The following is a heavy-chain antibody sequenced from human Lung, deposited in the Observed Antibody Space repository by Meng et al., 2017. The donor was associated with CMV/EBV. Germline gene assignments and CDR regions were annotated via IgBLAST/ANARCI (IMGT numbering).Heavy chain of an antibody. Sequence: SETLSLTCTVSGYSISSGYYWGWIRQPPGKGLEWIRSIYHSGSTYYNPSLKSRVTISVDTSKNQFSLKVSSVTAADTAVYHCARSSSTVFWFDPWGQGTLVTVSS. V-gene: IGHV4-38-2*02. D-gene: IGHD4-11*01. J-gene: IGHJ5*02. CDR3: ARSSSTVFWFDP. CDR2: IYHSGST. CDR1: GYSISSGYY.